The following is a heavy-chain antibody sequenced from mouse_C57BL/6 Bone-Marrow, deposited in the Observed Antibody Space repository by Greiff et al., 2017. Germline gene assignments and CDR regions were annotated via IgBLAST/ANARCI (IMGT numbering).Heavy chain of an antibody. CDR1: GYTFTSSG. Sequence: VQLQQSGAELARPGASVKLSCKASGYTFTSSGISWVKQRTGQGLEWIGELYPRSGNTYYNEKFKGKATLTADKSSSTAYMELRSLTSEDSSVYFFARRGTAQPYDCDYGGQGTTLTVSS. CDR3: ARRGTAQPYDCDY. CDR2: LYPRSGNT. D-gene: IGHD3-2*02. V-gene: IGHV1-81*01. J-gene: IGHJ2*01.